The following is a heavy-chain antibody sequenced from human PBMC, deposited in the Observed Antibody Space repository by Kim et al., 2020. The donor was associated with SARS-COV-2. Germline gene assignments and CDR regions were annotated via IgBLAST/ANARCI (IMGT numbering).Heavy chain of an antibody. Sequence: GGSLRLSCAASGFTFSSYAMHWVRQAPGKGLEWVAVISYDGSNKYYADSVKGRFTISRDNSKNTLYLQMNSLRAEDTAVYYCARDGLGCSSTSCSNYYYYMDVWGKETTVTVSS. CDR2: ISYDGSNK. D-gene: IGHD2-2*01. J-gene: IGHJ6*03. CDR1: GFTFSSYA. CDR3: ARDGLGCSSTSCSNYYYYMDV. V-gene: IGHV3-30-3*01.